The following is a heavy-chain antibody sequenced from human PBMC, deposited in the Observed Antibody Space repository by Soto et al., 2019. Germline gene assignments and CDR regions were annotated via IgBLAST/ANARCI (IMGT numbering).Heavy chain of an antibody. V-gene: IGHV3-21*01. CDR1: GFTFSSYS. D-gene: IGHD5-18*01. Sequence: EVQLVESGGGLVKPGGSLRLSCAASGFTFSSYSMNWVRQAPGKGLEWVSSIRSSSSHIYYADSMKGRFTISRDNAKNSLDLQMNSLRAEDTAVYYCARDRDTVMALDGFDIWGQGTMVTVSS. CDR2: IRSSSSHI. J-gene: IGHJ3*02. CDR3: ARDRDTVMALDGFDI.